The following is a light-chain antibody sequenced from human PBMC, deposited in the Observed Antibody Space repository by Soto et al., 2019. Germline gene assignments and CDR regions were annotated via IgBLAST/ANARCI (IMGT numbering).Light chain of an antibody. J-gene: IGLJ3*02. CDR2: SNN. Sequence: QSVLTQPPSASGTPGQRVSISCSGNSSNIGSNTVNWYHQLPGTAPTLLIYSNNQRPSGVPARFSGSKSGTSASLAISGLQSQDEADYYCATWDDSLNGWVFGGGTKLTVL. CDR3: ATWDDSLNGWV. CDR1: SSNIGSNT. V-gene: IGLV1-44*01.